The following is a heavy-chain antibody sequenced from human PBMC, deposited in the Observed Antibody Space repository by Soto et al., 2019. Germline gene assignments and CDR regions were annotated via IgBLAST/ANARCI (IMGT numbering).Heavy chain of an antibody. V-gene: IGHV1-3*01. J-gene: IGHJ6*02. CDR2: INAGNGNT. D-gene: IGHD2-2*01. Sequence: GGSVKVSCKASGYTLPSYAIHWVRQAPGQRLEWMGWINAGNGNTKYSQKFQGRVTITRDTSASTAYMELSSLRSEDTAVYYCARDPAIVLVPAAVGYYYYGMDVWGQGTTVTVS. CDR3: ARDPAIVLVPAAVGYYYYGMDV. CDR1: GYTLPSYA.